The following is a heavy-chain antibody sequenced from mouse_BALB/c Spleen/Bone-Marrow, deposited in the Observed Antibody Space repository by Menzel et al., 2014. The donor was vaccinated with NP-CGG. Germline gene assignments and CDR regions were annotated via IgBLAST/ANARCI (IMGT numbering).Heavy chain of an antibody. D-gene: IGHD2-2*01. J-gene: IGHJ4*01. CDR3: AKRDIYYGYDGNAMDY. CDR1: GYTFTTYT. Sequence: QVQLQQSEAELARPGASVKMSCKASGYTFTTYTMHWVKQRPGQGLEWIGYISPSSGYTNYNQKFKDKATLTADKSSSTAYMQLSSLTSEDSAVYFCAKRDIYYGYDGNAMDYWGQGTSVTVSS. CDR2: ISPSSGYT. V-gene: IGHV1-4*01.